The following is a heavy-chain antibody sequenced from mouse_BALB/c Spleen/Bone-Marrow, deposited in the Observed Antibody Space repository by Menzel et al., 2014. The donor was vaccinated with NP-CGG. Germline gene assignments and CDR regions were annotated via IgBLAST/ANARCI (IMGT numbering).Heavy chain of an antibody. CDR2: IYPGNGGT. V-gene: IGHV1-12*01. J-gene: IGHJ3*01. CDR1: GYTFTSYN. Sequence: QVQLKESGAELVRSGASVKMSCEASGYTFTSYNMHWVKQTPGQGLEWIGYIYPGNGGTNYNQNFKGKATLTADTSSSTAYMQISSLTSEDSAVYFCARGHGSSPWFAYWGQGTLVTVSA. CDR3: ARGHGSSPWFAY. D-gene: IGHD1-1*01.